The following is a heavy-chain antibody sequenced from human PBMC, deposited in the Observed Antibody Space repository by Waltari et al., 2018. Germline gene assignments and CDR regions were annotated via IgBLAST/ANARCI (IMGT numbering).Heavy chain of an antibody. J-gene: IGHJ5*02. CDR3: ARDPGYGDYGEGWFDP. CDR1: GGSISSYY. D-gene: IGHD4-17*01. CDR2: IDYSVST. Sequence: QVQLQESGPGLVKPSETLSLTCTVSGGSISSYYWSWIRQPPGKGLEWIGYIDYSVSTNYNPSLKSRVTISGDTSKNQFSLKLSSVTAADTAVYYCARDPGYGDYGEGWFDPWGQGTLVTVSS. V-gene: IGHV4-59*01.